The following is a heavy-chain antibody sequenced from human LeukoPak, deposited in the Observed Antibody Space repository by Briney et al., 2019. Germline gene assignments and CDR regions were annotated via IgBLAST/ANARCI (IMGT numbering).Heavy chain of an antibody. J-gene: IGHJ4*02. V-gene: IGHV3-7*03. D-gene: IGHD4-11*01. CDR2: IKQEGSEK. CDR1: GFTFGSSW. Sequence: GGSLRLSCVVSGFTFGSSWMSWVRQAPGKGLEWVTNIKQEGSEKYYVDSVKGRFTISRDNSRNSLYLDINSLRTEDTAVYYCAKDRDSNWYPYFEYWGQGTLITVSS. CDR3: AKDRDSNWYPYFEY.